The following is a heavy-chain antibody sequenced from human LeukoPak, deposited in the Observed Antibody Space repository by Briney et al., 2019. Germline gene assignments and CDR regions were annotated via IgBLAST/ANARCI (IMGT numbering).Heavy chain of an antibody. CDR3: AKGWGRWLQPQFDY. CDR1: GFTFSSYG. Sequence: PGGSLRLSCAASGFTFSSYGMHWVRQAPGKGLEWVAFIRYDGSNKYYADSVKGRFTISRDNSKNTLYLQMNSLRAEDTAVYYCAKGWGRWLQPQFDYWGQGTLVTVSS. J-gene: IGHJ4*02. V-gene: IGHV3-30*02. CDR2: IRYDGSNK. D-gene: IGHD5-24*01.